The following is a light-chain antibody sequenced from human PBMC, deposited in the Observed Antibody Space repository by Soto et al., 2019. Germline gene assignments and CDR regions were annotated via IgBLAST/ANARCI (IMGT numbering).Light chain of an antibody. Sequence: EIVLTQSPGTLSLSPGERATLSCRASQSVSTNYLAWYQQKPGQAPRLLIYGASSRATGIPDRFSGSGSGTDFTLTISRLEPEDFAVYYCLHYGSSRITFGGGTKVDI. J-gene: IGKJ4*01. CDR3: LHYGSSRIT. CDR2: GAS. V-gene: IGKV3-20*01. CDR1: QSVSTNY.